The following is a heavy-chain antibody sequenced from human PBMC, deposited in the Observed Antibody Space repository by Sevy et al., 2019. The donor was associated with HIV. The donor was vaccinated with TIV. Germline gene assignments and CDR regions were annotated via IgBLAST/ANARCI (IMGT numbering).Heavy chain of an antibody. CDR1: GGSFSGYY. CDR2: INHSGST. D-gene: IGHD2-2*01. CDR3: ARGPYQLLLYYYYYYGMDV. V-gene: IGHV4-34*01. J-gene: IGHJ6*02. Sequence: SETLSLTCAVYGGSFSGYYWSWIRQPPGKGLEWIGEINHSGSTNYNPSLKSRVTISVDTSKNQFSLKLSSVTAADTAVYYCARGPYQLLLYYYYYYGMDVWGQGTTVTVSS.